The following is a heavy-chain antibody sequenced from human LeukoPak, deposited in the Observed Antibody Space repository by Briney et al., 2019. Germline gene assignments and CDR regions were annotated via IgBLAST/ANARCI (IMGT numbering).Heavy chain of an antibody. CDR3: ARILGSRGYDFALDY. Sequence: GESLQISCKGSGYRFTTYWIGWVRPTPGRGLEWMGFIYPGDSDIRYNPSFQGQVTISADKSINTAYLQWRSLTASDTAIFYCARILGSRGYDFALDYWGQGTLVTVSS. CDR1: GYRFTTYW. CDR2: IYPGDSDI. D-gene: IGHD5-12*01. J-gene: IGHJ4*02. V-gene: IGHV5-51*01.